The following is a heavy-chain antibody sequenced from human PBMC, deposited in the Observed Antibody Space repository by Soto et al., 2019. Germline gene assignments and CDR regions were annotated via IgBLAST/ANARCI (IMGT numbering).Heavy chain of an antibody. J-gene: IGHJ6*03. V-gene: IGHV3-23*01. CDR1: GFTFSSYA. Sequence: GGSLRLSCAASGFTFSSYAMSWVRQAPGKGLEWVSAISGSGGSTYYADSVKGRFTISRDNSKNTLYLQMNSLRAEDTAVYYCARGIAAAGPPLDYYYYMDVWGKGTTVTVSS. D-gene: IGHD6-13*01. CDR2: ISGSGGST. CDR3: ARGIAAAGPPLDYYYYMDV.